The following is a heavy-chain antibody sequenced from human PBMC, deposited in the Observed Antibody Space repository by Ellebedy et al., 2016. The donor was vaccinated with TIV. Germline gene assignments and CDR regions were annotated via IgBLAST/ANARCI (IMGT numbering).Heavy chain of an antibody. D-gene: IGHD1-26*01. J-gene: IGHJ4*02. CDR2: ISYDGSNK. Sequence: GESLKISXAASGFTFSSYAMYWVRQAPGKGLEWVAVISYDGSNKYYVDSVKGRFTISRDNSKNTLYLQMNSLRAEDTAVYYCARIRGIVGTTTGYFDYWGQGTLVTVSS. V-gene: IGHV3-30-3*01. CDR3: ARIRGIVGTTTGYFDY. CDR1: GFTFSSYA.